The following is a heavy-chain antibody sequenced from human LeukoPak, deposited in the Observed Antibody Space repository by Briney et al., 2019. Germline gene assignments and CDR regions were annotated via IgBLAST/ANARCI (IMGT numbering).Heavy chain of an antibody. D-gene: IGHD5-12*01. Sequence: GGSLRLSCAASGFTFSSYAMHWVRQAPGKGLEWVAVISYDGSNKYYADSVKGRFTISRDNSKNTLYLQMNSLRAEDTAVYYCAREDYNGCDYWGQGTLVTVSS. CDR2: ISYDGSNK. CDR1: GFTFSSYA. J-gene: IGHJ4*02. V-gene: IGHV3-30-3*01. CDR3: AREDYNGCDY.